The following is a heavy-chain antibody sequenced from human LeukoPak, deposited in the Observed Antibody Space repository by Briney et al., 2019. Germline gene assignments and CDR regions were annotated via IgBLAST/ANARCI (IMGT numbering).Heavy chain of an antibody. V-gene: IGHV3-48*01. J-gene: IGHJ3*02. CDR3: VRNDGDDAFDI. Sequence: GGSLRLSCAASGFTFSVYSMNWFRQAPGRGLEWVSYISSTSTTIYYKDSVRGRFTISRDNAKNSLYLHMTSLRVEDTAVYYCVRNDGDDAFDIWGQGTMVTVSS. CDR2: ISSTSTTI. D-gene: IGHD4-17*01. CDR1: GFTFSVYS.